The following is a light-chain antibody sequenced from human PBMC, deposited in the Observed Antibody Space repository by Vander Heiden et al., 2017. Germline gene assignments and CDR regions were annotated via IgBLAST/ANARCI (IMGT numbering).Light chain of an antibody. J-gene: IGLJ1*01. CDR1: NLGSNS. Sequence: SYVLPQPPSVSVAPGQTARITCGGNNLGSNSVHWYPQKPGQAPLLLVFEDSDRPSGSPERFSGSNSGNTATLTISTVEAGEEADDDCQVWDSSSDNNMVFGAGTKLTVL. CDR3: QVWDSSSDNNMV. CDR2: EDS. V-gene: IGLV3-21*02.